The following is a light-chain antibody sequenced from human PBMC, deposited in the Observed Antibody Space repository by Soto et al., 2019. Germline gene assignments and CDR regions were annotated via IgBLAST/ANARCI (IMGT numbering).Light chain of an antibody. CDR1: SSDVGGYNY. V-gene: IGLV2-14*01. J-gene: IGLJ1*01. CDR3: SSYRSSSTLNV. Sequence: QSALTQPASVSGSPGQSITISCTGTSSDVGGYNYVSWYQQHPGKAPKLMIYDVSKRPSGVSNRFSGSKSGNTASLTISGLQAEDEADYYCSSYRSSSTLNVFGTGTKLTVL. CDR2: DVS.